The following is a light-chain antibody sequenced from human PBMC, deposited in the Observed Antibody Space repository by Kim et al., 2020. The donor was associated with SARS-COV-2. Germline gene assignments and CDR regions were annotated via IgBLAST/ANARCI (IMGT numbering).Light chain of an antibody. J-gene: IGLJ2*01. CDR1: SSDVGGYNY. CDR2: GVS. Sequence: GQSITISCTGTSSDVGGYNYVSWYQQHPGKAPKLMINGVSQRPSGVSNRFSCSKSGNTASLTISSLQAEDEADYYCSSFTISSTVVFGGGTQLTVL. CDR3: SSFTISSTVV. V-gene: IGLV2-14*04.